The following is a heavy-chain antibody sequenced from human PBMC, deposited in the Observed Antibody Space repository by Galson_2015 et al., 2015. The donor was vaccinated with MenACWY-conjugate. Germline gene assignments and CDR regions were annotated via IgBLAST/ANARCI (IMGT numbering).Heavy chain of an antibody. CDR1: GFTFSSYA. J-gene: IGHJ4*02. CDR2: IDYSGGNT. Sequence: SLRLSCAASGFTFSSYAMSWVRQAPRKGLEWVSTIDYSGGNTEYADSVKGRFTISRDNSKNTLYLQMNSLRAEDTALYYCAKYRSVAPARLHHDWGQGSLCIVSS. CDR3: AKYRSVAPARLHHD. V-gene: IGHV3-23*01. D-gene: IGHD4-11*01.